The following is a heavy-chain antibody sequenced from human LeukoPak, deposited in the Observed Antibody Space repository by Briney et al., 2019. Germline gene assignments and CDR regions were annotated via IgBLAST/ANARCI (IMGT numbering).Heavy chain of an antibody. J-gene: IGHJ3*02. Sequence: GGSLRLSCAASGFTFSDHYMGWVRQAPGKGLEWVGRTRNKANSYTTEYAASVKGRFTISRDDSKNSLYLQMNSLRGEDTAVYYCARDAVVVDINGFDIWGRGTMVTVSS. V-gene: IGHV3-72*01. CDR2: TRNKANSYTT. CDR1: GFTFSDHY. D-gene: IGHD3-22*01. CDR3: ARDAVVVDINGFDI.